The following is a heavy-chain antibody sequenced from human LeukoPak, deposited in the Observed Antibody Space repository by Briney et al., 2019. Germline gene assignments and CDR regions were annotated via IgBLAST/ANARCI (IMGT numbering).Heavy chain of an antibody. CDR2: ISGAGDAS. Sequence: GGSLRLSCVASGFVFNNYGMAWVRQAPGKGLQWVATISGAGDASYYADSVKGRFTISRDNSRDNSKNILYLQMNSLRAEDTAVYYCAKDRSYYYDSSGPPGFDYWGQGTLVTVSS. CDR3: AKDRSYYYDSSGPPGFDY. CDR1: GFVFNNYG. V-gene: IGHV3-23*01. D-gene: IGHD3-22*01. J-gene: IGHJ4*02.